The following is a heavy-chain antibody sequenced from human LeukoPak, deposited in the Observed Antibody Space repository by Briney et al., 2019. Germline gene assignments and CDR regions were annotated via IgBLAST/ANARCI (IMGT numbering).Heavy chain of an antibody. J-gene: IGHJ4*02. D-gene: IGHD3-3*01. CDR2: IGSSVSTR. CDR1: GFTFSSYN. Sequence: GGSLRLSCVVSGFTFSSYNMNWVRRAPGKGLEWVSYIGSSVSTRYYAVSVKGRFTISRDNGKHSLYLQMNSLRAEDTAVYYCAREGSDFWSGYSKGYFDYWGQGTLVTVSS. V-gene: IGHV3-48*01. CDR3: AREGSDFWSGYSKGYFDY.